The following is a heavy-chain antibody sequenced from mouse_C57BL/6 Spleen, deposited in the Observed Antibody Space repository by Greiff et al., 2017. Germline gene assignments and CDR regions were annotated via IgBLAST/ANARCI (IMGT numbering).Heavy chain of an antibody. CDR2: ISDGGSYT. D-gene: IGHD2-4*01. J-gene: IGHJ4*01. V-gene: IGHV5-4*03. CDR3: ARGYDYEDAMDY. CDR1: GFTFSSYA. Sequence: EVMLVESGGGLVKPGGSLKLSCAASGFTFSSYAMSWVRQTPEKRLEWVATISDGGSYTYYPDNVKGRFTISRDNAKNNLYLQMSHLKYEDTAMYYCARGYDYEDAMDYWGQGTSGTVSS.